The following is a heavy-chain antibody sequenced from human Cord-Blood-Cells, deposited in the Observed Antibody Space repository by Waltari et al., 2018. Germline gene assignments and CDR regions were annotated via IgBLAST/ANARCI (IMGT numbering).Heavy chain of an antibody. CDR1: GFTFSSYA. D-gene: IGHD6-19*01. J-gene: IGHJ4*02. Sequence: QVQLVESGGGVVQPGGSLRLSCAASGFTFSSYAMHWVRQAPGKGLEWVAVISYDGSNKYYADSVKGRFTISRDNSKNTLYLQMNSLRAEDTAVYYCASGGSGWYFDYWGQGTLVTVSS. CDR3: ASGGSGWYFDY. V-gene: IGHV3-30-3*01. CDR2: ISYDGSNK.